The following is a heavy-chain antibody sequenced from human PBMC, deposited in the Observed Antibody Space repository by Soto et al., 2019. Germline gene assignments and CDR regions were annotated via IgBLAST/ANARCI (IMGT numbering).Heavy chain of an antibody. CDR3: ARRKERSGPHYFDY. CDR2: ISTYSGDT. Sequence: GASVKVSCKASGYTFFTYDISWVRQAPGQGLEWMGWISTYSGDTKYAQKFQGRVTVTRNTSISTVYMELSGLRPDDTAVYYCARRKERSGPHYFDYWGQGSQVTVSS. CDR1: GYTFFTYD. D-gene: IGHD6-25*01. V-gene: IGHV1-18*01. J-gene: IGHJ4*02.